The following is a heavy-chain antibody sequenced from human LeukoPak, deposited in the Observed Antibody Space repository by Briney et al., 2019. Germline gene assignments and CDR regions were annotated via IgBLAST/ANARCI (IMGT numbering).Heavy chain of an antibody. CDR2: FDPEDGET. CDR3: ATDSMVANWFDP. J-gene: IGHJ5*02. V-gene: IGHV1-24*01. Sequence: GASVKVSCKVSGYTLTELSMHWVRQAPGKGLEWMGGFDPEDGETIYAQKFQDRVTMTEDTSTDTAYMGLSSLRSEDTAVYYCATDSMVANWFDPWGQGTLVTVSS. D-gene: IGHD3-10*01. CDR1: GYTLTELS.